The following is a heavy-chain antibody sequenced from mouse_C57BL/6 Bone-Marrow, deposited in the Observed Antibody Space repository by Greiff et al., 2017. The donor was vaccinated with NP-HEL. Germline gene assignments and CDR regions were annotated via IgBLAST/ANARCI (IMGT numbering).Heavy chain of an antibody. CDR3: ARKGLGRRYFDY. V-gene: IGHV1-55*01. Sequence: QVQLQQSGAELVKPGASVKMSCKASGYTFTSYWITWVKQRPGQGLEWIGDIYPGSGSTNYNEKFKSKATLTVDTSSSTAYMQLSSLTSEDSAVYYCARKGLGRRYFDYWGQGTTLTVSS. CDR1: GYTFTSYW. J-gene: IGHJ2*01. CDR2: IYPGSGST. D-gene: IGHD4-1*01.